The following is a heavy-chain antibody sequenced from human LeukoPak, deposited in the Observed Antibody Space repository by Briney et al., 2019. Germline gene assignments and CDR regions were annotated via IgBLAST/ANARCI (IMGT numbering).Heavy chain of an antibody. Sequence: KPSETLSLTCTVSGGSISSSSYYWGWIRQPPGKGLEWIGSIYYSGSTYYNPSLKSRVTISVDTSKNQFSLKLSSVTAADTAVYYCARDVRSSGWYLILGSLNYYYYMDVWGKGTTVTVSS. CDR3: ARDVRSSGWYLILGSLNYYYYMDV. CDR2: IYYSGST. D-gene: IGHD6-19*01. CDR1: GGSISSSSYY. V-gene: IGHV4-39*07. J-gene: IGHJ6*03.